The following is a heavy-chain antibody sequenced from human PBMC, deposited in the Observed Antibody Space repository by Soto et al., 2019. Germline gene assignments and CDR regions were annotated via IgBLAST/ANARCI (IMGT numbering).Heavy chain of an antibody. Sequence: QVQLQQWGAGLLKPSETLSLTCAVYGGSFSGYYWSWIRQPPRKGLEWIGEINHSGSTTYNPPLKSRVTMTGDPSKNQYCLKLRSVTAAETAVYYCARGRRKPEGKPFTVTTRYYGMDVWCKGTTVTVSS. D-gene: IGHD4-4*01. CDR2: INHSGST. V-gene: IGHV4-34*01. J-gene: IGHJ6*04. CDR1: GGSFSGYY. CDR3: ARGRRKPEGKPFTVTTRYYGMDV.